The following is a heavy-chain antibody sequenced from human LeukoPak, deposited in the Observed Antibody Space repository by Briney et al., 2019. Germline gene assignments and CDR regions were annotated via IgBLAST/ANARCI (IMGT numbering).Heavy chain of an antibody. CDR3: ASGYGDYGRDY. J-gene: IGHJ4*02. CDR2: ISSSSSYI. V-gene: IGHV3-21*01. Sequence: GGSLRLSCAASGFTFSSYSMNWVRQAPGKGLEWVSSISSSSSYIYYAGSVKGRFTISRDNAKNSLYLQMNSLRAEDTAVYYCASGYGDYGRDYWGQGTLVTVSS. CDR1: GFTFSSYS. D-gene: IGHD4-17*01.